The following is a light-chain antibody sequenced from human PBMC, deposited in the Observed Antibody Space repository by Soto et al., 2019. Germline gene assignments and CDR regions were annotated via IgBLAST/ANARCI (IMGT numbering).Light chain of an antibody. CDR2: DVS. CDR3: CSYAGSHTWV. J-gene: IGLJ3*02. CDR1: SGDAGDYDF. V-gene: IGLV2-11*01. Sequence: QSVLTQPRSVSGSPGQSVTISCTGTSGDAGDYDFVSWYHQHPGKVPKLIIYDVSERPSGVPDRFSGSKSGNTASLTISGLQAEDEAVYYCCSYAGSHTWVFGGGTKLTVL.